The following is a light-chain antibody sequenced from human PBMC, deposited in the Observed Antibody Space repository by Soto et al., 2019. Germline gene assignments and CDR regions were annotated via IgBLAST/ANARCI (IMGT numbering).Light chain of an antibody. CDR1: QDISTL. CDR3: QQADSFPLT. CDR2: GAS. Sequence: DIQMTQSPSSVSASIGDTVTITCRASQDISTLLAWYQQKPGKAPKLLIYGASTLESGVPSRFSGRGSGTDFTLTISSLPPEEFATYFCQQADSFPLTFGGGTKVEIK. V-gene: IGKV1D-12*01. J-gene: IGKJ4*02.